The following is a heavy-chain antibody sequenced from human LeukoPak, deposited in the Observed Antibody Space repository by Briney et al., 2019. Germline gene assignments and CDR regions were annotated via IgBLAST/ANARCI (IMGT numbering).Heavy chain of an antibody. V-gene: IGHV1-69*01. J-gene: IGHJ4*02. Sequence: ASVKVSCKASGGTFSSYAISWVRQAPGQGLGWMGGIIPIFGTANYAQKFQGRVAITADESTSTAYMELSSLRSEDTAVYYCASGEGPASPLDYWGQGTLVTVSS. CDR2: IIPIFGTA. D-gene: IGHD2-2*01. CDR1: GGTFSSYA. CDR3: ASGEGPASPLDY.